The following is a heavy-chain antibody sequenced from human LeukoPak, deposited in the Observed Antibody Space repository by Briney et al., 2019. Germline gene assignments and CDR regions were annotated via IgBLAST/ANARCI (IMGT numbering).Heavy chain of an antibody. CDR2: IKEDGGET. J-gene: IGHJ4*02. Sequence: PGASLRLSCVASGFLFSNYWMGSVRQAPGRGREWGANIKEDGGETYYVDSVKGRFTISRDNAKSSLDLPMNSLRDEDTAVYYCARRKEVQTTFDYWGQGTLVTVSS. D-gene: IGHD4/OR15-4a*01. V-gene: IGHV3-7*01. CDR3: ARRKEVQTTFDY. CDR1: GFLFSNYW.